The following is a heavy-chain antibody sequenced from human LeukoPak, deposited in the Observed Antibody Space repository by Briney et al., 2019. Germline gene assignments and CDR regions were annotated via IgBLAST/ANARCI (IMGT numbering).Heavy chain of an antibody. Sequence: ASVKVSCKASGYAFTGYYMHWVRQAPGQGLEWMAWINPNSGDTNYAQKFQGRVTMTRDTSISTAYMELSRLRSDDTAVYYCAREGDDTSGYGWGNWFDPWGQGTLVTVSS. CDR2: INPNSGDT. D-gene: IGHD3-22*01. CDR3: AREGDDTSGYGWGNWFDP. CDR1: GYAFTGYY. J-gene: IGHJ5*02. V-gene: IGHV1-2*02.